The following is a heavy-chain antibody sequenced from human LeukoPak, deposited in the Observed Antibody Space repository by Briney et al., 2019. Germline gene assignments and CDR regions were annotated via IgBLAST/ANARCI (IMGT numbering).Heavy chain of an antibody. Sequence: XWXRHXXXXXVEXXSGINWNGGNIAYADSVKGRFTISRDNAKNSLYLQMNSLRAEDTALYYCANGDDSSGYYYSWTYWGQGTLVTVSS. CDR3: ANGDDSSGYYYSWTY. D-gene: IGHD3-22*01. V-gene: IGHV3-9*01. J-gene: IGHJ4*02. CDR2: INWNGGNI.